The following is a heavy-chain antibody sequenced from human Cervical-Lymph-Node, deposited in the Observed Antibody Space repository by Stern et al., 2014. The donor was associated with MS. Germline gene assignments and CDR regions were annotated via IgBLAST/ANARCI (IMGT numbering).Heavy chain of an antibody. J-gene: IGHJ5*01. Sequence: QMQLVQSGAEVRKPGSSVKVTCTVSGGTFSTNAITWVRQAPGQGLEWMGGIIPIIGTPKYAQKFQGRVTITADASTRTAYMDLSSLRSEDTAVYYCARGTVTNCFDSWGQGTLVTVSS. CDR3: ARGTVTNCFDS. CDR2: IIPIIGTP. D-gene: IGHD4-17*01. CDR1: GGTFSTNA. V-gene: IGHV1-69*01.